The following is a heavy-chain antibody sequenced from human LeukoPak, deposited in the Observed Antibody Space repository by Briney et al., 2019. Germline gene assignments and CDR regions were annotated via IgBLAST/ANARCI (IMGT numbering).Heavy chain of an antibody. CDR3: ALGYSYGFDI. V-gene: IGHV4-4*09. D-gene: IGHD5-18*01. CDR2: IYHSGRT. CDR1: GGSISSYY. J-gene: IGHJ3*02. Sequence: SETLSLTCTVSGGSISSYYWSWIRQPPGKGLEWIGYIYHSGRTNYNPSLKSRVTLSVDTSKNQFSLKLSSVTAADTAVYYCALGYSYGFDIWGQGTMVTVCS.